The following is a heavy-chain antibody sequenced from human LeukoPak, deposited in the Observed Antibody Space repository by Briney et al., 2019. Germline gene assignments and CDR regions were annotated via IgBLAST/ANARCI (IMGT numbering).Heavy chain of an antibody. CDR3: ARSLAAGFDI. CDR2: MKQDGSEK. D-gene: IGHD6-25*01. J-gene: IGHJ3*02. Sequence: PGGSLRLSCAASGFTFSSHWMSWVRQAPGKGLEWVANMKQDGSEKYYVDSVKGRFTISRDNAKNSLCLQMNSLRAEDTAVYYCARSLAAGFDIWGRGTMVTVSS. V-gene: IGHV3-7*04. CDR1: GFTFSSHW.